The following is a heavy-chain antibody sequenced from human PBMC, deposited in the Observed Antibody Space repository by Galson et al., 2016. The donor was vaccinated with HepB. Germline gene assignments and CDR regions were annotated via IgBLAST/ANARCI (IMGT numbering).Heavy chain of an antibody. J-gene: IGHJ4*02. CDR2: ITSSGGTV. Sequence: SLRLSCATSGFVFSEYYMSWLRQAPGKGLEWISYITSSGGTVYYADSVQGRFTLSRDNTKNSMYLQMNSLRAEDTAVYYCARYNGDFAYWGQGTQVIVAP. V-gene: IGHV3-11*04. CDR1: GFVFSEYY. D-gene: IGHD1-14*01. CDR3: ARYNGDFAY.